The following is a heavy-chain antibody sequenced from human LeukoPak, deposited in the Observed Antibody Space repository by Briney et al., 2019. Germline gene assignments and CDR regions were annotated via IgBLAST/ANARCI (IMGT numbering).Heavy chain of an antibody. CDR3: ARQPLYGPGSVLNWFDP. Sequence: GESLKISCKGSGYSFAHYWIGWVRQTPGKGLEWMGIIYPRDSDTRYSPPFQGQVTISVDKSVNTAYLQWSSLKASDTAMYYCARQPLYGPGSVLNWFDPWGQGTLVTVSS. J-gene: IGHJ5*02. CDR1: GYSFAHYW. V-gene: IGHV5-51*01. D-gene: IGHD2-8*01. CDR2: IYPRDSDT.